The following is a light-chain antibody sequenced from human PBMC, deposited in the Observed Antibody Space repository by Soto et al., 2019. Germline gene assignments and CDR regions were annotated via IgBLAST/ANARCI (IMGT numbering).Light chain of an antibody. CDR2: GAS. CDR3: QQYNNWPPWT. V-gene: IGKV3-15*01. CDR1: QSVSSSY. Sequence: EIVLTQSPATLSLSPGERATLSCRASQSVSSSYLAWYQQKPGQAPRVLIYGASTRATGIPARFSGSGSGTEFTLTISGLQSEDFAVYYCQQYNNWPPWTFGQGTKVDIK. J-gene: IGKJ1*01.